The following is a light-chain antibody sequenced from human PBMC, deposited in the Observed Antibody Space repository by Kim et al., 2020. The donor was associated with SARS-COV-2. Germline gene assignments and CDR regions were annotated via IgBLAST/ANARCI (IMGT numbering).Light chain of an antibody. Sequence: APGKTARISCGGNKIGTKSVHWYQQKPGQAPVLVIFYNIDRPSGIPERFSGSNSGNTATLTISRVEVGDEADYYCQVWDSSTDHRVFGGGTQLTVL. J-gene: IGLJ3*02. CDR3: QVWDSSTDHRV. CDR2: YNI. V-gene: IGLV3-21*04. CDR1: KIGTKS.